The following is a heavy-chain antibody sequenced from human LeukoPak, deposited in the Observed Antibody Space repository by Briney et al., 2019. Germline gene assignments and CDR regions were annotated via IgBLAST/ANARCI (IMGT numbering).Heavy chain of an antibody. Sequence: SETLSLTCTVSGGSISSSSYYWGWIRQPPGKGLEWIGRIYYSGSTYYNPSLKSRVTISVDTCKNQFSLKLSSVTAADTAIYSCARHIFDRSGLSPDYWGQGTLVTVSS. V-gene: IGHV4-39*01. CDR1: GGSISSSSYY. CDR3: ARHIFDRSGLSPDY. D-gene: IGHD2-15*01. CDR2: IYYSGST. J-gene: IGHJ4*02.